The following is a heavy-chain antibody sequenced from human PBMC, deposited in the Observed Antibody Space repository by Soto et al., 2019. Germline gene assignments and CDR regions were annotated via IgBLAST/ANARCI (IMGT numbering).Heavy chain of an antibody. J-gene: IGHJ4*02. CDR1: VGSISPYY. V-gene: IGHV4-59*01. CDR2: IYYIGST. Sequence: PSETLSLTCTGSVGSISPYYWSLIRQSPGKGLEWIGYIYYIGSTNYNPSLKSRVTVSVDTSKNQFSLKLSSVTAADTAVYYCARGAFLYYDSSGYYYIDYWGQGTLVTVSS. D-gene: IGHD3-22*01. CDR3: ARGAFLYYDSSGYYYIDY.